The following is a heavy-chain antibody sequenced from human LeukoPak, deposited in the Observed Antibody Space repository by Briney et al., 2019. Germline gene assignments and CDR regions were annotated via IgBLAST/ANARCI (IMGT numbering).Heavy chain of an antibody. J-gene: IGHJ6*03. V-gene: IGHV1-24*01. CDR2: FDPEDGET. Sequence: ASVKVSCKVSGYTLTELSMHWVRQAPGKGLEWMGGFDPEDGETIYAQKFQGRVTMTEDTSTDTAYMELSSLRSEDTAVYYCATALGTPGYYYYYMDVWGKGTTVTVSS. CDR1: GYTLTELS. CDR3: ATALGTPGYYYYYMDV. D-gene: IGHD7-27*01.